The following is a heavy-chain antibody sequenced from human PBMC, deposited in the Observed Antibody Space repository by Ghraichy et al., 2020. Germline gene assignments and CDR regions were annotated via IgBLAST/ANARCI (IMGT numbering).Heavy chain of an antibody. Sequence: SETLSLTCTVSGGSVSSATNFWSWIRQPPGKGLEWIGYIYNSRKTNYNTSLKSRVTISVDTSKNQFSLKLSSVTAADTAVYYCAREVAPSFPAYSYNSMDVWGQGTTVTVSS. V-gene: IGHV4-61*01. CDR2: IYNSRKT. CDR3: AREVAPSFPAYSYNSMDV. CDR1: GGSVSSATNF. J-gene: IGHJ6*02.